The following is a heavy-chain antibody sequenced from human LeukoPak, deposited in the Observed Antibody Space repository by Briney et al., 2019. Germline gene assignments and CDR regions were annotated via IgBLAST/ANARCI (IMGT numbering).Heavy chain of an antibody. CDR1: GFTFSTYA. Sequence: GGSLRLSCAASGFTFSTYAMHWVRQAPGKGLEYVSAISTNGDGTYYANSVKGRFTISRDNSKNTLYLQMGSLRVEDMAVYYCARWGSTSCYDYWGQGTLVTVSS. V-gene: IGHV3-64*01. CDR2: ISTNGDGT. CDR3: ARWGSTSCYDY. D-gene: IGHD2-2*01. J-gene: IGHJ4*02.